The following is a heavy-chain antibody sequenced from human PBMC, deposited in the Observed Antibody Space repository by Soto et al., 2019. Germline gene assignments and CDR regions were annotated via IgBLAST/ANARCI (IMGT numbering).Heavy chain of an antibody. CDR3: TKSSGGSSSVGMDY. CDR1: GFIFKNYA. Sequence: QVQLVESGGGVVQPGRSLRLYCAGSGFIFKNYALNWVRQAPGKGLEWVASITRDGYNKYYADSVKGRFTISRDNSRDPLSLQMTALIIEDSSVYYCTKSSGGSSSVGMDYWGQGTRVTVSS. CDR2: ITRDGYNK. V-gene: IGHV3-30*04. D-gene: IGHD6-6*01. J-gene: IGHJ4*02.